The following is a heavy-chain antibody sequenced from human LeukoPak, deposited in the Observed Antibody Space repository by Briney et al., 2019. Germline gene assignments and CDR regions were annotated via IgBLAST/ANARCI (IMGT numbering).Heavy chain of an antibody. CDR3: AKDQDVSGGWYFPSDY. CDR1: GFTFSSYG. CDR2: ISGSGGST. D-gene: IGHD6-19*01. Sequence: GGTLRLSCAASGFTFSSYGMSWVRQAPGKGLEWVSAISGSGGSTYYADSVKGRFTISRDNSKNTLYLQMNSLRAEDTAVYYCAKDQDVSGGWYFPSDYWGQGTLVTVSS. V-gene: IGHV3-23*01. J-gene: IGHJ4*02.